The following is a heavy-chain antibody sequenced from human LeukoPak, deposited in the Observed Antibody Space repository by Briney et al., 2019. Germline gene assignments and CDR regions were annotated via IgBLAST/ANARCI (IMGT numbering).Heavy chain of an antibody. D-gene: IGHD6-19*01. CDR3: AKAVAGYYYYGMDV. J-gene: IGHJ6*04. Sequence: GGSLRLSCAASGFTFSGYAMSWVRQAPGKGLEWVSTISDSGGSTYYAVSVKGRFTISRDNSKNTLYLQTNSLRAEDTAVYYCAKAVAGYYYYGMDVWGKGTTVTVSS. CDR2: ISDSGGST. V-gene: IGHV3-23*01. CDR1: GFTFSGYA.